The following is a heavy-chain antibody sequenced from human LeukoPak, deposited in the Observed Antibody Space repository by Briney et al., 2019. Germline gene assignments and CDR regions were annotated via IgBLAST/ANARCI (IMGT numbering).Heavy chain of an antibody. D-gene: IGHD3-22*01. Sequence: GRSLRLSCAASGFTFSTYGMHWVRQAPGKGLEWVAVISFDGSDKYYADSVKGRFTISRDNSKNTLYLQMNSLRAEDTAVYYCAKTKVYDSSGYYYLLGYYFDYWGQGTLVTVSS. V-gene: IGHV3-30*18. CDR1: GFTFSTYG. CDR3: AKTKVYDSSGYYYLLGYYFDY. CDR2: ISFDGSDK. J-gene: IGHJ4*02.